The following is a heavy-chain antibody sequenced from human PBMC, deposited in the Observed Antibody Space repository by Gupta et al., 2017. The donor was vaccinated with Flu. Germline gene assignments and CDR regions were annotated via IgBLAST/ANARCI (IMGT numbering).Heavy chain of an antibody. CDR3: ARDRTVTTSRYFDL. CDR1: GFTFSSYG. Sequence: QVQLVESGGGVVQPGRSLRLSCAASGFTFSSYGMHWVRQAPGKGLEWVAVIWYDGSNKYYADSVKGRFTISRDNSKNTLYLQMNSLRAEDTAVYYCARDRTVTTSRYFDLWGRGTLVTVSS. D-gene: IGHD4-17*01. CDR2: IWYDGSNK. V-gene: IGHV3-33*01. J-gene: IGHJ2*01.